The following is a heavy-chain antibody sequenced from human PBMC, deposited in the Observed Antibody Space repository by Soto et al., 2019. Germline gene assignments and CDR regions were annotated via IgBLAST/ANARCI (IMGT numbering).Heavy chain of an antibody. Sequence: SVKVSCKASGGTFSSYAISWVRQAPGQGLEGMGGIIPIFGTANYAQKFQGRVTITADKSTSTAYMELSSLRSEDTAVYYCARATPHYDILNGEHYYYVMDVWGQGTTGTASS. J-gene: IGHJ6*02. D-gene: IGHD3-9*01. CDR1: GGTFSSYA. CDR3: ARATPHYDILNGEHYYYVMDV. CDR2: IIPIFGTA. V-gene: IGHV1-69*06.